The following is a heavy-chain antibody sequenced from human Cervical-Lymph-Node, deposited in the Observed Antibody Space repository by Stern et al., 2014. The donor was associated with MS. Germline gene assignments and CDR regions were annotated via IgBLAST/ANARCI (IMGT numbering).Heavy chain of an antibody. CDR3: ATLGFGYYALEV. D-gene: IGHD1-26*01. V-gene: IGHV1-24*01. CDR1: GYSLTAFS. Sequence: QVQLVQSGAEEKKPGASVKVSCKVSGYSLTAFSIHWVRQAPGKGLEWMGGFDPEDGEMIYAQRFQGRVSLTEDTSADTAYMELNSLRSDDTAAYYCATLGFGYYALEVWGQGTTVTVTS. CDR2: FDPEDGEM. J-gene: IGHJ6*02.